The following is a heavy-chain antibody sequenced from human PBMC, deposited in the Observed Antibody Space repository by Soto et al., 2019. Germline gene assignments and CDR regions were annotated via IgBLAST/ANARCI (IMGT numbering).Heavy chain of an antibody. J-gene: IGHJ4*02. Sequence: PXEWLCRACPVSGGSISSYYWSWIRQPPGKGLEWIGYIYYSGSTNYNPSLKSRVTISVDTSKNQFSLKLSSVTAADTAVYYCARGLGSGYYPFDYWGQGTLVTVYS. D-gene: IGHD3-3*01. CDR1: GGSISSYY. CDR2: IYYSGST. CDR3: ARGLGSGYYPFDY. V-gene: IGHV4-59*01.